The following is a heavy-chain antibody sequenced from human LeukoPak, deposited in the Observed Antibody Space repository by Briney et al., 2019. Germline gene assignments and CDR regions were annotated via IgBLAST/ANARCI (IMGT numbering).Heavy chain of an antibody. CDR3: ARESGYCSSTSCYSPGGFDP. Sequence: ASVKVSCKASGYTFTSYDINWVRQATGQGLEWMGWMNPNSGNTGYAQKFQGRVTMTRNTSISTAYMELSSLRSEDTAVYYCARESGYCSSTSCYSPGGFDPWGQGTLVTVSS. CDR2: MNPNSGNT. V-gene: IGHV1-8*01. D-gene: IGHD2-2*01. CDR1: GYTFTSYD. J-gene: IGHJ5*02.